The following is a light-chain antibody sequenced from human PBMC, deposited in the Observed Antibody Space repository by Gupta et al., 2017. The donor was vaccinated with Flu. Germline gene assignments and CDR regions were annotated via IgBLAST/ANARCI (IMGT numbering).Light chain of an antibody. CDR2: EVS. J-gene: IGLJ2*01. CDR3: SSFTSNNIHVV. CDR1: SSDVGGYNS. Sequence: SALTQPASVSGSPGQSIDISCTGTSSDVGGYNSVSWYQLRPGKVPKLILFEVSNRPSGISNRFSGSKSGNTASLTISGLQAGDEGLYYCSSFTSNNIHVVFGGGTNVTVL. V-gene: IGLV2-14*01.